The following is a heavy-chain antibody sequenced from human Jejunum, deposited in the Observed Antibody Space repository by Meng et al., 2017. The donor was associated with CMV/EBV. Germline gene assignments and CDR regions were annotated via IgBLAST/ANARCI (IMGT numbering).Heavy chain of an antibody. J-gene: IGHJ4*02. Sequence: TFINDGISWVRQAPGQGLEWMGWISGYEGNTNYAQKFQGRVTMTTDTSTSTAYMELRSLRSDDTAVYYCARDRSSFIVVVPAAIDYWGQGTLVTVSS. V-gene: IGHV1-18*01. CDR2: ISGYEGNT. CDR1: TFINDG. CDR3: ARDRSSFIVVVPAAIDY. D-gene: IGHD2-2*02.